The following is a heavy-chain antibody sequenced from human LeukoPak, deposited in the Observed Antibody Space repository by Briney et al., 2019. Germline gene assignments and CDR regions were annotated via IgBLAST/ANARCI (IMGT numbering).Heavy chain of an antibody. J-gene: IGHJ4*02. V-gene: IGHV4-34*01. Sequence: SETLSLTCAVYGGSFSGYYWNWIRQPPGKGLEWIGEINHSGSTNYNPSLKSRVTISVDTSKTQFSLKLSSVTAADTAVYYCARGGATMVRGVHGCWGQGTLVTVSS. D-gene: IGHD3-10*01. CDR3: ARGGATMVRGVHGC. CDR2: INHSGST. CDR1: GGSFSGYY.